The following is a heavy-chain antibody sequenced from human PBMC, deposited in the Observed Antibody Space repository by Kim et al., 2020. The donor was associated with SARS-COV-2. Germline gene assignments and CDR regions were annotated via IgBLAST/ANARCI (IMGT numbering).Heavy chain of an antibody. CDR3: ARLSPYNSTWYFWFDP. CDR1: QNTLTNYW. CDR2: IDPSDSFT. V-gene: IGHV5-10-1*01. Sequence: GESLKISCKVSQNTLTNYWIIWVRQTPGKGLEWMGRIDPSDSFTDYSPSFQGHVTISADKSISTAYLQWSRLEASDSAMYYCARLSPYNSTWYFWFDPWG. D-gene: IGHD3-22*01. J-gene: IGHJ5*02.